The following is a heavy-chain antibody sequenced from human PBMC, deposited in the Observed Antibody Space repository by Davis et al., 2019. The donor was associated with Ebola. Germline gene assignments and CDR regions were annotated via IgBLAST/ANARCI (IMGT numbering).Heavy chain of an antibody. V-gene: IGHV3-13*01. CDR2: IGVVGDT. CDR3: ARGRIAVPGTGNWFDP. Sequence: GGSLRLSCAASGFTFSSYDMHWVRQATGEGLEWVSTIGVVGDTYYPGSVKGRFTISRENVKNSLYLQMNSLRAGDTAVYYCARGRIAVPGTGNWFDPWGQGTLVTVSS. CDR1: GFTFSSYD. J-gene: IGHJ5*02. D-gene: IGHD6-19*01.